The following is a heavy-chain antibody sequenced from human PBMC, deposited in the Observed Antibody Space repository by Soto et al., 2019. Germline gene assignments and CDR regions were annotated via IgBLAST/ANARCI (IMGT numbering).Heavy chain of an antibody. D-gene: IGHD3-9*01. CDR1: GFTFSSYA. V-gene: IGHV3-23*01. CDR2: ISGDGSSP. Sequence: PGGSLRLSCAASGFTFSSYAMSWVRQAPGKGLEWVSAISGDGSSPYFADSGKGRFTISRDNSKNTLYLLMNGLRAEDTAVYYCAKDWDFDWPNDYFDYWGQGTLVTVSS. J-gene: IGHJ4*02. CDR3: AKDWDFDWPNDYFDY.